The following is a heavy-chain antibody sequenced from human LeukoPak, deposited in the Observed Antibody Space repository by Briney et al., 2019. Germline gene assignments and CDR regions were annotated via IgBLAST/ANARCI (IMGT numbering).Heavy chain of an antibody. J-gene: IGHJ4*02. D-gene: IGHD3-22*01. Sequence: GGSLRLSCAASGFPFSNSWMHWVRPAPGKGLVWVSRINRDGSRTDYADSVKGRFTISRDNAKNTLYLQMNSLRAEDMAVYYCARRSSDSSGYSTWGQGTLVTVSS. CDR1: GFPFSNSW. CDR3: ARRSSDSSGYST. V-gene: IGHV3-74*01. CDR2: INRDGSRT.